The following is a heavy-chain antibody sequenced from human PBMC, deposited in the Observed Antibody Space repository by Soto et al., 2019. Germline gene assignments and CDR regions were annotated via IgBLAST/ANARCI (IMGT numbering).Heavy chain of an antibody. V-gene: IGHV1-69*02. CDR2: IIPIFDMT. CDR1: GGPYSKYS. D-gene: IGHD3-22*01. J-gene: IGHJ4*02. Sequence: QVQLVQSGTAVKKPGSSVTVSCKASGGPYSKYSNSWVRQAPGQGLEWMGRIIPIFDMTNYAQKFQGRVTITADKSTSTVYMDLSSLRSEDTAVYYCAKSLLGDHYDSDGLDSWGQGTLVSVSS. CDR3: AKSLLGDHYDSDGLDS.